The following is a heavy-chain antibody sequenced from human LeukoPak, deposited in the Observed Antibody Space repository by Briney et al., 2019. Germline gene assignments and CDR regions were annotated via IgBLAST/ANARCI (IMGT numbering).Heavy chain of an antibody. V-gene: IGHV1-69*13. J-gene: IGHJ6*02. CDR2: IIPIFGTA. Sequence: ASVKVSCKASGGIFSSYAISWVRQAPGQGLEWMGGIIPIFGTANYAQKFQGRVTITADESTSTAYMELSSLRSEDTAVYYCARPSDFDPTNDYYYYGMDVWGQGTTVTVSS. D-gene: IGHD3-9*01. CDR3: ARPSDFDPTNDYYYYGMDV. CDR1: GGIFSSYA.